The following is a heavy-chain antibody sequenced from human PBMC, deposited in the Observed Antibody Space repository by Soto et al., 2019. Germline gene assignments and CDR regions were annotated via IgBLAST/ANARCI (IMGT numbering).Heavy chain of an antibody. CDR2: IYPGDSDT. CDR1: GYSFTSDW. J-gene: IGHJ3*02. V-gene: IGHV5-51*01. CDR3: ARGIVVVPAARKDAFDI. Sequence: GESLKISCKGSGYSFTSDWIGWVRQMPGKGLEWMGIIYPGDSDTRYSPSFQGQVTISADKSISTAYLQWSSLKASDTAMYYCARGIVVVPAARKDAFDIWGQGTMVTVSS. D-gene: IGHD2-2*01.